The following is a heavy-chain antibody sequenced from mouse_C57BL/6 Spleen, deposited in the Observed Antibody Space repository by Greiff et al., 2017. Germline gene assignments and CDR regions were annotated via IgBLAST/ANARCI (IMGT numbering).Heavy chain of an antibody. D-gene: IGHD2-3*01. CDR3: ARGAYDGYYRGFAY. V-gene: IGHV1-69*01. J-gene: IGHJ3*01. Sequence: QVQLQQPGAELVMPGASVKLSCKASGYTFTSYRMHWVKQRPGQGLEWIGEIDPSDSYTNYNQKFKGKSTLTVDKSSSTAYMQLSSLTSEDSAVYYCARGAYDGYYRGFAYWGQGTLVTVSA. CDR2: IDPSDSYT. CDR1: GYTFTSYR.